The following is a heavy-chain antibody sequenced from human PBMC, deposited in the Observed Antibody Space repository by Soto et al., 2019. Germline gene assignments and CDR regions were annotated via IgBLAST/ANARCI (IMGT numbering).Heavy chain of an antibody. CDR3: ARGALSGYCSGGSCPNDY. V-gene: IGHV1-8*01. CDR2: MNPNSGNT. Sequence: QVQLVQCGAEVKKPGASVKVSCKASGYTFTSYDINWVRQATGQGLEWMGWMNPNSGNTGYAQKFQGRVTMTRNTSISTAYMELSSLRSEDTAVYYCARGALSGYCSGGSCPNDYWGQGTLVTVSS. J-gene: IGHJ4*02. D-gene: IGHD2-15*01. CDR1: GYTFTSYD.